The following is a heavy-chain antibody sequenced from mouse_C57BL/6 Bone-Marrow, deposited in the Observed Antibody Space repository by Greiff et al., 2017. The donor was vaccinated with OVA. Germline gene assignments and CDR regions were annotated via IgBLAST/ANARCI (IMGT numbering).Heavy chain of an antibody. Sequence: QVQLQQPGAELVKPGASVKLSCKASGYTFTSYWMQWVKQRPGQGLEWIGEIDPSDSYTNYNQKFKGKATLTVDTSSSTAYMQLSSLTSEDSAVYYCARRYYGSSPSYWYFDVWGTGTTVTVSS. V-gene: IGHV1-50*01. D-gene: IGHD1-1*01. CDR1: GYTFTSYW. CDR3: ARRYYGSSPSYWYFDV. CDR2: IDPSDSYT. J-gene: IGHJ1*03.